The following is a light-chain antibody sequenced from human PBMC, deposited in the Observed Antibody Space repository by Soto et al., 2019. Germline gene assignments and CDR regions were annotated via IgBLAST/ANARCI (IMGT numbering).Light chain of an antibody. J-gene: IGKJ4*01. CDR3: QHLNAFPLT. CDR2: GGS. CDR1: QAINSY. V-gene: IGKV1-9*01. Sequence: IHLTQSPSSLSASVGDRVTITCRASQAINSYLAWYQQEPGKAPKLLIYGGSTLQSGVPSRFSGSGSGTDFTLTISSLQSEDFATYYCQHLNAFPLTFGGGTKVEI.